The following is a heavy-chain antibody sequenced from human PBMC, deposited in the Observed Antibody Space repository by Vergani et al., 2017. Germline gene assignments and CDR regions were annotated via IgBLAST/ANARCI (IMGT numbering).Heavy chain of an antibody. CDR3: ARDRGRIAAAGTGWFDP. Sequence: QVQLVQSGAEVKKPGASVKVSCKASGYTFTGYYMHWVRQAPGQGLEWMGWINPNSGGTNYAQQFQGRVTMTRDTSISTAYMEMSRLRSDDTAVYYCARDRGRIAAAGTGWFDPWGQGTLVTVSS. J-gene: IGHJ5*02. CDR1: GYTFTGYY. CDR2: INPNSGGT. D-gene: IGHD6-13*01. V-gene: IGHV1-2*02.